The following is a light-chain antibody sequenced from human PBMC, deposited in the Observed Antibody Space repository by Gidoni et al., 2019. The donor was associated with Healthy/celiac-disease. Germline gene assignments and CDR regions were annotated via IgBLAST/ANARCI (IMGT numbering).Light chain of an antibody. CDR2: EVS. J-gene: IGLJ1*01. Sequence: VLTPPASVSGSPGQSITISCTGTSSDVGGDKYVSWYQQHPGKAPKLMIYEVSNRPSGVSNRFSGSKSGNTASLTISGLQAEDEADYYCSSYTSSSTDVFGTGTKVTVL. V-gene: IGLV2-14*01. CDR3: SSYTSSSTDV. CDR1: SSDVGGDKY.